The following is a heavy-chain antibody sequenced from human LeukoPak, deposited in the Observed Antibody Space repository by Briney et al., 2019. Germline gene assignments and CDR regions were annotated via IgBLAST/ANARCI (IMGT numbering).Heavy chain of an antibody. J-gene: IGHJ5*02. D-gene: IGHD3-10*01. V-gene: IGHV1-18*01. CDR1: GYTFTSYD. Sequence: ASVKVSCKASGYTFTSYDISWVRQAPGQGLEWMGWISAYNGNTNYAQKLQGRVTMTTDTSTSTAYMELRSLRSDDTAVYYCARGSYYYGSGSYQNWFDPWGQGTLVTVSS. CDR3: ARGSYYYGSGSYQNWFDP. CDR2: ISAYNGNT.